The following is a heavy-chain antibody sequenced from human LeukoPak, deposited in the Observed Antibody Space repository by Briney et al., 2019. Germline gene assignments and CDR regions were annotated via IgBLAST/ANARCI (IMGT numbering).Heavy chain of an antibody. CDR2: VNGPGDWT. V-gene: IGHV3-74*01. Sequence: GGSLRLSCAASGFTFSSHWLHWVRQAPGEGLVWVSRVNGPGDWTHYADSVRGRFIISRDNAENTISLQMNNLRAEDTAVYFCAREVFEGQRQSDAFDVWGQGTMVTVSS. CDR1: GFTFSSHW. J-gene: IGHJ3*01. CDR3: AREVFEGQRQSDAFDV. D-gene: IGHD6-25*01.